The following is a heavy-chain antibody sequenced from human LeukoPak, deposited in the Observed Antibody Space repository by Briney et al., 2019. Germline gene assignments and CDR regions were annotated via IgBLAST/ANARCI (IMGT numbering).Heavy chain of an antibody. CDR1: GYTFTSYG. J-gene: IGHJ3*02. V-gene: IGHV1-18*04. D-gene: IGHD3-10*01. CDR2: ISAYNGNT. CDR3: ARDPCGSGSYWADAFDI. Sequence: ASVKVSCKASGYTFTSYGISWVRQAPGQGLEGMGWISAYNGNTNYAQKLQGRVTMTTDTSTSTAYMELRSLRSDDTAVYYCARDPCGSGSYWADAFDIWGQGTMVTVSS.